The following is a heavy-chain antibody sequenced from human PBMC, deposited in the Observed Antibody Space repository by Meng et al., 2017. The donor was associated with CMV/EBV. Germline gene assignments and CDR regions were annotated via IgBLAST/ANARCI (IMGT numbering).Heavy chain of an antibody. V-gene: IGHV3-7*01. CDR3: WNNWFDP. D-gene: IGHD1-1*01. Sequence: GESLKISSAASGFTLSSYWMNWARQAPGKGLEWVANIKQDGSEKYYVDSVKGRFTISRDNAKNSLYLQMNSLRAEDTAVYYCWNNWFDPWGQGTLVTVSS. J-gene: IGHJ5*02. CDR1: GFTLSSYW. CDR2: IKQDGSEK.